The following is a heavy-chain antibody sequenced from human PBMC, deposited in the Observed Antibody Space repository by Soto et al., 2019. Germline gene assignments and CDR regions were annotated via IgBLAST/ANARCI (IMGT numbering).Heavy chain of an antibody. Sequence: SETLSLTCTVSGGSISSSSYYWGWIRQPPGKGLEWIGSIYYSGSTYYNPSLKSRVTISVDTSKNQFSLKLSSVTAADTAVYYCARLLGALRYFDWSLFDYWGQGTLVTVSS. D-gene: IGHD3-9*01. CDR3: ARLLGALRYFDWSLFDY. CDR2: IYYSGST. J-gene: IGHJ4*02. CDR1: GGSISSSSYY. V-gene: IGHV4-39*01.